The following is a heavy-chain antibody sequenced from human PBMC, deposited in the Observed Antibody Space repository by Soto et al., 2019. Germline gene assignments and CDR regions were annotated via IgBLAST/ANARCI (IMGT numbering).Heavy chain of an antibody. CDR2: ISVSGDNT. Sequence: EVQLLESGGGLVQPGGSLRLSCAASGFTFSTYQMSWVRQAPGKGLEWVSFISVSGDNTHYADSVKGRFTISRDNSKNTLYLHVDSLRAEDTAVYYCVKGGWLDYWGQGTLVTVSS. CDR1: GFTFSTYQ. CDR3: VKGGWLDY. V-gene: IGHV3-23*01. D-gene: IGHD2-15*01. J-gene: IGHJ4*02.